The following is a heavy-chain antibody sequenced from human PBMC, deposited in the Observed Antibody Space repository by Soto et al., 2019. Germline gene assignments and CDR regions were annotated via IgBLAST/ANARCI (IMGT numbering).Heavy chain of an antibody. CDR2: VIPIFGTA. Sequence: ASGKVSCKASGGTFSSYAISWVRQAPGQGLEWMGGVIPIFGTANYAQKFQGRVTITADESTSTAYMELSSLRSEDTAVYYCASKVWRWLQLHAFDIWGQGTMVTVSS. V-gene: IGHV1-69*13. CDR1: GGTFSSYA. D-gene: IGHD5-12*01. J-gene: IGHJ3*02. CDR3: ASKVWRWLQLHAFDI.